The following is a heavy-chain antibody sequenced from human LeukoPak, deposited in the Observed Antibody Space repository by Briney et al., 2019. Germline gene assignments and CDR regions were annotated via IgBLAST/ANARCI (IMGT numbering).Heavy chain of an antibody. Sequence: SETLSLTCTVSGGSISSSSYYWGWIRQPPGKGLEWIGSIYYSGSTYYNPSLKSRVTISVDTSKNQFSLKLSSVTAADTAVYYCARGYFDWLLYFDYWGQGTLVTVSS. V-gene: IGHV4-39*07. CDR1: GGSISSSSYY. CDR3: ARGYFDWLLYFDY. J-gene: IGHJ4*02. D-gene: IGHD3-9*01. CDR2: IYYSGST.